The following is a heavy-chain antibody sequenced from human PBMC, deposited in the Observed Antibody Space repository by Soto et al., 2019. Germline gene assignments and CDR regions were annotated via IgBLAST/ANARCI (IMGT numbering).Heavy chain of an antibody. CDR2: LYDVDGT. J-gene: IGHJ5*01. D-gene: IGHD1-26*01. CDR1: GLTVSGKKY. CDR3: AKDGRRVGPTLNWLDS. V-gene: IGHV3-53*01. Sequence: DVQLVESGGGLIQPGESLRLSCAAFGLTVSGKKYVAWVRQAPGKGLEWVSALYDVDGTYYADSVKGRFTTSRDNSKNTLYLQMNGLRVEDTAKYFCAKDGRRVGPTLNWLDSWGQGTQVTVTS.